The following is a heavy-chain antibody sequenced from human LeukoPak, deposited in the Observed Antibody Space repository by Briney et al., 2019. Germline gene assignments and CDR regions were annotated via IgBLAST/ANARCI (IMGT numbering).Heavy chain of an antibody. CDR3: AKVSWSDSDRDC. V-gene: IGHV3-23*01. Sequence: GGSLRLSCAASGLSFNSYDLSWVRQAPGKGLDWVSAITGSSSRAFYADSVKGRFTISRDNSKNTLYLQMDSLRAEDTAVYYCAKVSWSDSDRDCRGQGTLVTVSS. D-gene: IGHD3-3*01. CDR2: ITGSSSRA. CDR1: GLSFNSYD. J-gene: IGHJ4*02.